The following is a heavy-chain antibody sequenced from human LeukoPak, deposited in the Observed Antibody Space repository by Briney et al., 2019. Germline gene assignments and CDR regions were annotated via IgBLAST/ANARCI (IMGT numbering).Heavy chain of an antibody. J-gene: IGHJ4*02. CDR1: GLTFNNAW. CDR3: STGGGTHDY. V-gene: IGHV3-15*01. D-gene: IGHD2-15*01. CDR2: IRSRSAGGTT. Sequence: GGSLRLSCAASGLTFNNAWMSWVRQAPGKGLEWVGRIRSRSAGGTTDYGAPVKGGFTISRDDSKNTLYLQMNSLKTEDTAVYYCSTGGGTHDYWGQGTLVTVSS.